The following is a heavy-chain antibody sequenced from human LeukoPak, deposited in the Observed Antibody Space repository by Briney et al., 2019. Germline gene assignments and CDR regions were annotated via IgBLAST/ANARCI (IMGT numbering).Heavy chain of an antibody. CDR2: IIPIFGTA. Sequence: ASVKVSFKASGGTFSSYAISWVRQAPGQGLEWMGGIIPIFGTANYAQKFQGRVTITADESTSTAYMELSSLRSEDTAVYYCARDYIAAAVGYFDLWGRGTLVTVSS. D-gene: IGHD6-13*01. CDR3: ARDYIAAAVGYFDL. CDR1: GGTFSSYA. J-gene: IGHJ2*01. V-gene: IGHV1-69*13.